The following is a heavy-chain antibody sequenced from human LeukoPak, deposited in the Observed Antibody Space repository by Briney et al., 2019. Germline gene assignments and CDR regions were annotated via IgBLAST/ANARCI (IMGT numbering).Heavy chain of an antibody. CDR1: GFTFSSYE. V-gene: IGHV3-49*04. J-gene: IGHJ6*03. D-gene: IGHD1-14*01. Sequence: GGSLRLSCAASGFTFSSYEMNWVRQAPGKGLEWVGFIKSKAYGGTIEYAASVKGRFTISRDDSKSIAYLQMNSLKTEDTAVYYCSRGTNYYYYYMDVWGKGTTVTISS. CDR2: IKSKAYGGTI. CDR3: SRGTNYYYYYMDV.